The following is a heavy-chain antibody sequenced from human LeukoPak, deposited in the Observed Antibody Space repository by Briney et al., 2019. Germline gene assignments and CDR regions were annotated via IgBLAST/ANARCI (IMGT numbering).Heavy chain of an antibody. V-gene: IGHV4-31*03. D-gene: IGHD3-10*01. CDR3: ARDQLYGSGPTGFDP. J-gene: IGHJ5*02. CDR1: GGSISSGGYY. Sequence: SETLSLTCTVSGGSISSGGYYWSWVRQHPGKGLEWIGYIYYSGSTYYNPSLKSRVTISVDTSKNQFSLKLSSVIAADTAVYYCARDQLYGSGPTGFDPWGQGTLVTVSS. CDR2: IYYSGST.